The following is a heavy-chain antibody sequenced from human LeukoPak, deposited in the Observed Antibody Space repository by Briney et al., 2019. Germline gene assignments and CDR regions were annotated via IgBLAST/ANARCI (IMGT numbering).Heavy chain of an antibody. V-gene: IGHV6-1*01. Sequence: SQTLSLTCGISGDRVANNYAAWNWIRRSPSRGLEWLGRTYQRSNWYNDYAVSVKSRITIRPDTSKNQFSLQLSSVTPDDTAVYYCARGGYSFGPFDPWGQGTLVTVSS. CDR3: ARGGYSFGPFDP. CDR1: GDRVANNYAA. D-gene: IGHD5-18*01. CDR2: TYQRSNWYN. J-gene: IGHJ5*02.